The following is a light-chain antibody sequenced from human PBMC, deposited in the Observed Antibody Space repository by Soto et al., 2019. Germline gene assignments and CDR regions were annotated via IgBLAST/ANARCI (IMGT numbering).Light chain of an antibody. Sequence: QSALTQPPSASGSPGQSVTISCTGTSSDVGGYNYVSWYQQYPGRAPKLMIYEVTKRPSGVPDRFSGPKSGNTASLTVSGLQAEDEADYYCRSYAASNNFYFVFGGGTKLTVL. CDR1: SSDVGGYNY. J-gene: IGLJ3*02. V-gene: IGLV2-8*01. CDR3: RSYAASNNFYFV. CDR2: EVT.